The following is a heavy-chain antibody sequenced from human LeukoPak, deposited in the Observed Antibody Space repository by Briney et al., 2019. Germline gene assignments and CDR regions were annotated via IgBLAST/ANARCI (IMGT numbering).Heavy chain of an antibody. CDR1: GFTSSTYS. Sequence: GGSLRLSCAASGFTSSTYSMNWVRQAPGKGLEWASYISDGSLAISYADSVKGRFTISRDNAKNSLYLQMNSLRDEDTAVYYRVRDSRTSMDVWGQGTTVTVSS. CDR2: ISDGSLAI. J-gene: IGHJ6*02. CDR3: VRDSRTSMDV. V-gene: IGHV3-48*02.